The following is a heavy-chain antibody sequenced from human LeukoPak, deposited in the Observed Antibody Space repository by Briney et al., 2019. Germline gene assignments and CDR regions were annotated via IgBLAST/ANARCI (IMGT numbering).Heavy chain of an antibody. Sequence: GASVKVSCKASGYTFTNFYMHWVRQAPGQGLEWMGIINPSGGSASYAQKFQGRLTMTSDTSTSTVYIKLSRQRSEDTAVYYCARVTSSSWYNCFDYWGQGTLVTVSS. CDR3: ARVTSSSWYNCFDY. V-gene: IGHV1-46*01. CDR1: GYTFTNFY. CDR2: INPSGGSA. D-gene: IGHD6-13*01. J-gene: IGHJ4*02.